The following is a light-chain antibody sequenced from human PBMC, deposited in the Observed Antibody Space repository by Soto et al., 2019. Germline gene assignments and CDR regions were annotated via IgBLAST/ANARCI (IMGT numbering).Light chain of an antibody. J-gene: IGKJ5*01. V-gene: IGKV3-15*01. CDR2: GAS. CDR3: QQDNSWRQIT. CDR1: QSISTN. Sequence: EIVMTQSPATWSVSPGERATLSCRASQSISTNAGRSQQRPGQAPRLLIYGASTSATGIPAGFSGSRSGTEFALTTSSLDSADSAVYSCQQDNSWRQITFGHGTRLEIK.